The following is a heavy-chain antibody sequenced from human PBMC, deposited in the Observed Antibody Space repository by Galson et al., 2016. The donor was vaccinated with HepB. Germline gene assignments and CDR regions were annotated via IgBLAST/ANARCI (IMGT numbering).Heavy chain of an antibody. Sequence: SVKVSCKASEGTFSSYTITWVRQAPGQGLEWMGGIIPMFGTANYAQKLQGRVTITADESTSSSYMELSSLRSEDTAVYYCARRGAIGSDFDYWGQGTLVTVSS. CDR2: IIPMFGTA. V-gene: IGHV1-69*13. CDR3: ARRGAIGSDFDY. J-gene: IGHJ4*02. CDR1: EGTFSSYT. D-gene: IGHD5/OR15-5a*01.